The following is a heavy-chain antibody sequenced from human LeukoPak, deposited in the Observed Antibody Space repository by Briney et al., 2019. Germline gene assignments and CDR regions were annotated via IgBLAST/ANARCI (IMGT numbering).Heavy chain of an antibody. D-gene: IGHD2-2*01. CDR1: GGTFSSYA. CDR2: IIPIFGTA. V-gene: IGHV1-69*05. Sequence: SVKVSCKASGGTFSSYAISWVRQAPGQGLEWMGGIIPIFGTANYAQKFQGRVTITTDESTSTAYMELSSLRSEDTAVYYCAGAVPAAHYYYYYYYMDVWGKGTTVTVSS. J-gene: IGHJ6*03. CDR3: AGAVPAAHYYYYYYYMDV.